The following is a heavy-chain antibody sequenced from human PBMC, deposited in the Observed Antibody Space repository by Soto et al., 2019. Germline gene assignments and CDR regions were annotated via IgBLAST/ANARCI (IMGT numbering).Heavy chain of an antibody. CDR2: IYFNGNT. D-gene: IGHD3-16*01. CDR1: AASFSKYY. J-gene: IGHJ4*02. V-gene: IGHV4-59*01. Sequence: DTLSLTCTVSAASFSKYYWTWIRQPPGKGLEWIGYIYFNGNTKYNPSLEGRLTISIDTSKKEFSLKLTSVTAADAAVYYCASVTFGGIVLAHWGQGTLVTVSS. CDR3: ASVTFGGIVLAH.